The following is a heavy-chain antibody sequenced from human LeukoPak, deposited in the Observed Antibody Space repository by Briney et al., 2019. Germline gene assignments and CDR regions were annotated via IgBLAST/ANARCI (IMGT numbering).Heavy chain of an antibody. CDR2: IYHSGST. Sequence: SETLSLTCTVSGGSISSNSYYWGWIRQPPGKGLEWIGYIYHSGSTYYNPSLKSRVTISVDRSKNQFSLKLSSVTAADTAVYYCARGGGGFLDYWGQGTLVTVSS. J-gene: IGHJ4*02. CDR3: ARGGGGFLDY. CDR1: GGSISSNSYY. V-gene: IGHV4-39*07. D-gene: IGHD3-16*01.